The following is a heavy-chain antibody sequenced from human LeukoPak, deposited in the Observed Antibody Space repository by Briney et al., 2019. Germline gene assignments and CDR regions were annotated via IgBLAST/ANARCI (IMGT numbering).Heavy chain of an antibody. V-gene: IGHV4-59*01. D-gene: IGHD6-13*01. Sequence: SETLSLTCAVYGGSFSGYYWSWVRQPPEKGLEWIGFVYYTGSTNYSPSLKSRVTISVDTPKNQFSLKLRSVTAADTAVYYCARISSSNWYNERGAFDVWGQGTMVTVSS. CDR2: VYYTGST. CDR1: GGSFSGYY. J-gene: IGHJ3*01. CDR3: ARISSSNWYNERGAFDV.